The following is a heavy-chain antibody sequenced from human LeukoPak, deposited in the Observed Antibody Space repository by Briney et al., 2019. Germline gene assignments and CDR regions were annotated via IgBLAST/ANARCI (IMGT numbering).Heavy chain of an antibody. V-gene: IGHV3-21*01. D-gene: IGHD5-12*01. CDR3: ARDKDQYSGYDSGLFDY. J-gene: IGHJ4*02. CDR2: ITSSSSYV. Sequence: GGSLRLSCAASGFTFSRYSMNWVRQAPGKGLEWVSSITSSSSYVYYADSVKGRFTISRDNAKNSLYLQMNGLRAEDTALYYCARDKDQYSGYDSGLFDYWGQGTLVTVSS. CDR1: GFTFSRYS.